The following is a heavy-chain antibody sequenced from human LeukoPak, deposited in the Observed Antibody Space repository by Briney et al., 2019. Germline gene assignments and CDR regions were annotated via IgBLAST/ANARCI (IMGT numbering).Heavy chain of an antibody. CDR1: NASISSSTDY. Sequence: SETLSLTCSVSNASISSSTDYWGWIRQPPGKGLEWIGSIYYSGTTYYNPSLKSRVTISVDTSKNQFSLNLTPVTAADTAVFYCARLAYDRSGYYLVIDYWGQGTLVTVSS. D-gene: IGHD3-22*01. V-gene: IGHV4-39*01. J-gene: IGHJ4*02. CDR3: ARLAYDRSGYYLVIDY. CDR2: IYYSGTT.